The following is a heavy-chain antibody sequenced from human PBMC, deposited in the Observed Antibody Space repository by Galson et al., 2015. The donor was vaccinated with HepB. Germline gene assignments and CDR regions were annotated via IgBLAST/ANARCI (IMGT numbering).Heavy chain of an antibody. J-gene: IGHJ4*02. Sequence: SLRLSCAASGFTFSSYNMNWVRQAPGKGQAWVAYISSGSSAIYYADSVKGRFTISRDNAKNSLYLQMNSLRDEDTAVYYCARDGSGETRFDYWGQGTLVAVSS. D-gene: IGHD6-19*01. CDR2: ISSGSSAI. V-gene: IGHV3-48*02. CDR3: ARDGSGETRFDY. CDR1: GFTFSSYN.